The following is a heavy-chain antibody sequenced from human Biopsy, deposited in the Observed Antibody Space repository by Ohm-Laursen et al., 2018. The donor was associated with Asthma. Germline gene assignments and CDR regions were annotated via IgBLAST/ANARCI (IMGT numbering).Heavy chain of an antibody. CDR2: IFPHDEK. CDR1: GFSLRDARMG. D-gene: IGHD2-21*02. J-gene: IGHJ6*02. CDR3: ARLNCGSACDSGYDYYGMDV. V-gene: IGHV2-26*01. Sequence: TQTLTLTCAVSGFSLRDARMGVSWIRQPPGKALEWLAHIFPHDEKSYSTSLKSRLTISKDTSKRQVVLTMTNMDLVDTGTYFCARLNCGSACDSGYDYYGMDVWGPGTTVTVSS.